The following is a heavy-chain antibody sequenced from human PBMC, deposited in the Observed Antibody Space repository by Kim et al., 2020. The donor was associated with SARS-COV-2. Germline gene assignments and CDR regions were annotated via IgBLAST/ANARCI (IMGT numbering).Heavy chain of an antibody. CDR2: GEA. CDR3: STEFITDFDH. D-gene: IGHD3-22*01. Sequence: GEAFYGQRFKGRVTMTEDTSTDTAYMVLSSLPSEDTAIYYCSTEFITDFDHWGQGTLVTVSS. V-gene: IGHV1-24*01. J-gene: IGHJ4*02.